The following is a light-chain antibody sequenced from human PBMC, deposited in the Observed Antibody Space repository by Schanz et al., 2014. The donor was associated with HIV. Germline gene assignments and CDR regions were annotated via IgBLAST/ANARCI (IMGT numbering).Light chain of an antibody. CDR3: QSYDSSQRVVV. J-gene: IGLJ2*01. Sequence: QLVLTQPPSLSGAPGQWVTVSCSGGSSNIGAGYAVHWYQQLPGTAPKLLIYGDNNRPSGVPDRFSGSKSGTSASLAITGLQAEDEADYYCQSYDSSQRVVVFGGGTKVTVL. CDR1: SSNIGAGYA. CDR2: GDN. V-gene: IGLV1-40*01.